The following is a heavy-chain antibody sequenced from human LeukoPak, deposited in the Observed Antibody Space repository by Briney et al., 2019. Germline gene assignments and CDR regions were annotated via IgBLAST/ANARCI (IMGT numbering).Heavy chain of an antibody. V-gene: IGHV4-30-2*01. CDR3: ARGGVGATATIDY. J-gene: IGHJ4*02. CDR2: IYHSGST. CDR1: GGSISSGGYY. Sequence: SETLSLTCTVSGGSISSGGYYWSWIRQPPGKGLEWIGYIYHSGSTYYNPSLKSRVTISVDRSKNQFSLKLSSVTAADTAVYYCARGGVGATATIDYWGQGTLVTVSS. D-gene: IGHD1-26*01.